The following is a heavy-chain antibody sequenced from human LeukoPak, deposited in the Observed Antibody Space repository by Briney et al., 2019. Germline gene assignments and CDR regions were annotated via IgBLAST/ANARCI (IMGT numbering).Heavy chain of an antibody. J-gene: IGHJ4*02. V-gene: IGHV1-8*01. CDR1: GYTFSSYD. D-gene: IGHD3-22*01. CDR3: ARVYSRRSSGYYYADY. CDR2: MNPNSGNT. Sequence: ASVKVSCKASGYTFSSYDINWVRRATGQGLEWMGWMNPNSGNTGYAQKFQGSVTMTRNTSINTAYMELSSLRSEDTAVYYCARVYSRRSSGYYYADYWGQGALVTVSS.